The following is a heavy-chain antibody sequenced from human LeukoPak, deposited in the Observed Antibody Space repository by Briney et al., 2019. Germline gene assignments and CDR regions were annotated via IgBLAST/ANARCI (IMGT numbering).Heavy chain of an antibody. CDR2: TVSEIDGGTT. CDR3: TTDEDWNYARKDV. V-gene: IGHV3-15*04. Sequence: GGSLRLSCTASGFTFGDHGLNWVRQVPGKGLEWVGQTVSEIDGGTTDYAAPVKGRFTISRDDSKSTLYLQMNSLKIEDTAVYYCTTDEDWNYARKDVWGQGATVIVSS. CDR1: GFTFGDHG. J-gene: IGHJ6*02. D-gene: IGHD1-7*01.